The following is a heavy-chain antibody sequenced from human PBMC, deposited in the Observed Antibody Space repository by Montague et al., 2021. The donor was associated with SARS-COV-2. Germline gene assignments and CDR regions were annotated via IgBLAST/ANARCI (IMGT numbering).Heavy chain of an antibody. CDR2: INHSGST. J-gene: IGHJ5*02. V-gene: IGHV4-34*01. CDR3: ARERYSFSLTRGSTWFDP. Sequence: SETLSLTCAVHGGSFSGYYWSWIRQPPGKGLEWIGEINHSGSTNYNPSLKSRVTISVDTSKNQFSLKLSSVTAADTAVYYCARERYSFSLTRGSTWFDPWGQGTLVTVSS. CDR1: GGSFSGYY. D-gene: IGHD3-9*01.